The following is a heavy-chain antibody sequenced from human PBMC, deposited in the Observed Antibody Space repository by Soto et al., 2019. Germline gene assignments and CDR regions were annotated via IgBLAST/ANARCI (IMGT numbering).Heavy chain of an antibody. Sequence: SETLSLTCTVSGGSTSSYYWSWIRQPPGKGLEWIGYIYYSGSTNYNPSLKSRVTISVDTSKNQFSLKLSSVTAADTAVYYCARSAYYDFWSGAYAPNWFDPWGQGTLVTVSS. CDR2: IYYSGST. J-gene: IGHJ5*02. D-gene: IGHD3-3*01. V-gene: IGHV4-59*01. CDR1: GGSTSSYY. CDR3: ARSAYYDFWSGAYAPNWFDP.